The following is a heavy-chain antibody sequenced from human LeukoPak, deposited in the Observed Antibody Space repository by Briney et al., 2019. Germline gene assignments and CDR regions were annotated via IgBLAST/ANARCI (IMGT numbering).Heavy chain of an antibody. V-gene: IGHV1-8*01. CDR2: VSPNSANT. Sequence: ASVKVSCKASGYTFTSYDVNWVRQATGQGLEWMGWVSPNSANTAYAQKFQGRVTMTRNTSISTAHMELSSLRSEDTAVYYCAIKLSSGGYWGQGTLVTVSS. D-gene: IGHD3-22*01. J-gene: IGHJ4*02. CDR3: AIKLSSGGY. CDR1: GYTFTSYD.